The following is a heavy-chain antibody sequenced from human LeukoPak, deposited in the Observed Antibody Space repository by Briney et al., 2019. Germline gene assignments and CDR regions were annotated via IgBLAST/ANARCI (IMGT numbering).Heavy chain of an antibody. CDR3: ARGLGTIPSFRFDP. V-gene: IGHV1-8*01. D-gene: IGHD1-7*01. Sequence: GASVKVSCKASGYTFSSNDINWVRQTTGQGLEWRGWMNPNSGNTGYAQKFQGRVTMTRNISISTAYMELSSLRSEDTAVYYCARGLGTIPSFRFDPWGQGTLVTVSS. CDR2: MNPNSGNT. CDR1: GYTFSSND. J-gene: IGHJ5*02.